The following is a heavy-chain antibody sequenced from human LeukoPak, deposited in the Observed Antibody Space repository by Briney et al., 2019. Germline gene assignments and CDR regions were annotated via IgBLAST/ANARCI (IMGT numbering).Heavy chain of an antibody. D-gene: IGHD3-3*01. V-gene: IGHV4-30-4*08. CDR2: IYYSGST. Sequence: PSQTLSLTCTVSGGSISSGDYYWSWIRQPPGKGLEWIGYIYYSGSTYYNPSLKSRVTISVDTSKNQFSLKLSSVTAADTAVYYCARERRRNFWSGYVDNWGQGTLVTVSS. CDR1: GGSISSGDYY. CDR3: ARERRRNFWSGYVDN. J-gene: IGHJ4*02.